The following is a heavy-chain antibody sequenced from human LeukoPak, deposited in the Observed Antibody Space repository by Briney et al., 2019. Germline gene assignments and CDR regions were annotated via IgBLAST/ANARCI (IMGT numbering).Heavy chain of an antibody. D-gene: IGHD3-22*01. CDR2: INHSGST. V-gene: IGHV4-34*01. J-gene: IGHJ4*02. CDR1: GGSFSGYY. CDR3: AKLRRGSGYFDY. Sequence: SETLSLTCAVYGGSFSGYYWSWIRQPPGKGLEWIGEINHSGSTNYNPSLKSRVTISVDTSKNQFSLKLSSVTAADTAVYYCAKLRRGSGYFDYWGQGTLVTVSS.